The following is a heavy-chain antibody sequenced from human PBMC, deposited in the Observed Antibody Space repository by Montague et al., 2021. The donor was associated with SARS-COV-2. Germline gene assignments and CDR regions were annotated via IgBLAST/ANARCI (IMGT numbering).Heavy chain of an antibody. CDR2: VYHSGTT. D-gene: IGHD3-22*01. V-gene: IGHV4-38-2*02. CDR1: GYSISSGYY. J-gene: IGHJ4*02. CDR3: TRDPGVLSSGYYFDY. Sequence: SETLSLTCTVSGYSISSGYYWGWIRQPPGKGLEWIGNVYHSGTTYYNPSLKSRVTISVDTSKNHFSLKLSSVTAADTAVYYCTRDPGVLSSGYYFDYWGQGTLVTVSS.